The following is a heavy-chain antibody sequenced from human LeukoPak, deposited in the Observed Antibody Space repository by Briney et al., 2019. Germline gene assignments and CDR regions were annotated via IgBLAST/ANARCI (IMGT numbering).Heavy chain of an antibody. CDR1: GYTFTGYY. V-gene: IGHV1-69*13. D-gene: IGHD4-17*01. CDR2: IIPIFGTA. J-gene: IGHJ4*02. CDR3: ARGDYGDFSYLDY. Sequence: GASVKVSCKASGYTFTGYYMHWVRQAPGQGPEWMGGIIPIFGTANYAQKFQGRVTITADESTSTAYMELSSLRSEDTAVYYCARGDYGDFSYLDYWGQGTLVTVSS.